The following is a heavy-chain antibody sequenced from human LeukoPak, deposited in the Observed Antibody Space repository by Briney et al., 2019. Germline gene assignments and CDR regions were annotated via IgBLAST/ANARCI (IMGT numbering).Heavy chain of an antibody. CDR2: IYPRDGST. CDR1: GYTFTSYA. CDR3: ARDQEGFDY. J-gene: IGHJ4*02. V-gene: IGHV1-46*01. Sequence: ASVKVSCKASGYTFTSYAMNWVRQAPGQGLEWMGMIYPRDGSTSYAQKFQGRVTVTRDTSTSTVHMELSGLRSEDTAVYYCARDQEGFDYWAREPWSPSPQ.